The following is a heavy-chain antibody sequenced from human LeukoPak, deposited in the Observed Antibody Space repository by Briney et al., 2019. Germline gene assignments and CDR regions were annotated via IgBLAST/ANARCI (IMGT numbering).Heavy chain of an antibody. CDR1: GFTFSSYS. D-gene: IGHD1-26*01. CDR2: ISSSSYI. J-gene: IGHJ4*02. Sequence: GGSLRLSCAASGFTFSSYSMNWVRQAPGKGLEWVSSISSSSYIYYADSVKGRFTISRDNAKNSLYLQMNSLRAEDTAVYYCARGGSGSYSIDYWGQGTLVTVSS. CDR3: ARGGSGSYSIDY. V-gene: IGHV3-21*01.